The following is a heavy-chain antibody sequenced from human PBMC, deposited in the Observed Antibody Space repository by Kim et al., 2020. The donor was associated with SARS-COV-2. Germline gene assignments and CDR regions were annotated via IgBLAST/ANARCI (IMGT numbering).Heavy chain of an antibody. V-gene: IGHV3-30*04. J-gene: IGHJ6*02. D-gene: IGHD2-15*01. Sequence: GGSLRLSCAASGFTFSSYAMHWVRQAPGKGLEWVAVISYDGSDKYNADSVKGRFTISRDNSKNTLYLQMNSLRAEDTAVYYCARGCSGGSCYSAYFYYYAMDVWGQGTTVTVSS. CDR1: GFTFSSYA. CDR2: ISYDGSDK. CDR3: ARGCSGGSCYSAYFYYYAMDV.